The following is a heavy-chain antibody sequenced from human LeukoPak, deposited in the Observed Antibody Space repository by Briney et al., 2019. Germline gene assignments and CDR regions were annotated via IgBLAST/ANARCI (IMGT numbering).Heavy chain of an antibody. CDR2: TGTASDT. CDR1: GFTFSSFD. CDR3: ARGPPRGKYYYMDV. Sequence: GGSLRFSGAASGFTFSSFDMTWVRQPTGQGLEWVSTTGTASDTYYPGSVEGRFTLSRDNAKNSLYLQMNSLTAGNTAVYYCARGPPRGKYYYMDVWGKGTTVTVSS. J-gene: IGHJ6*03. V-gene: IGHV3-13*01. D-gene: IGHD1-1*01.